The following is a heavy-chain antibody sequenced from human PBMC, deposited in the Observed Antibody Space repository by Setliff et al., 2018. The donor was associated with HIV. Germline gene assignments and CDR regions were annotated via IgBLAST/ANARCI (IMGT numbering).Heavy chain of an antibody. CDR1: GFSFSSYS. J-gene: IGHJ4*02. D-gene: IGHD4-17*01. Sequence: GGSLRLSCAASGFSFSSYSMNWVRQAPGKGLEWVSSISSGTRYIHYADSVKGRFTISRDNVKNALYLQMNSLRAEDTAVYFCARSPYGDYGLDYWGQGTLVTVSS. CDR3: ARSPYGDYGLDY. CDR2: ISSGTRYI. V-gene: IGHV3-21*01.